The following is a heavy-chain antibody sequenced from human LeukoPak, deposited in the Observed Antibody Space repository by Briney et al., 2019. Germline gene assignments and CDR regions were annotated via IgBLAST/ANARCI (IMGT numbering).Heavy chain of an antibody. V-gene: IGHV3-33*03. CDR3: AKVGYNSGWYEY. D-gene: IGHD6-19*01. Sequence: GGSLRLSCAASGFTFSTYDMHWVRQAPGEGLEWVADIWEDGSNIHYADSVKGRFTISRDNSKNTLYLQMNSLRAEDTAVYYCAKVGYNSGWYEYWGQGTLVTVSS. J-gene: IGHJ4*02. CDR2: IWEDGSNI. CDR1: GFTFSTYD.